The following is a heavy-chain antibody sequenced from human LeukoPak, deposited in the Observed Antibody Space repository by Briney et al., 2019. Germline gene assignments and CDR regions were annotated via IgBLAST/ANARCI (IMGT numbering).Heavy chain of an antibody. V-gene: IGHV4-34*01. J-gene: IGHJ3*02. D-gene: IGHD3/OR15-3a*01. CDR2: INHSGST. CDR3: ARGGVLGLVTTPPPRAFDI. Sequence: SETLSLTCAVYGGSFSGYYWSWIRQPPRKGLECIGEINHSGSTNYNPSLKSRVTISVDTSKNQFSLKLSSVTAADTAVYYCARGGVLGLVTTPPPRAFDIWGQGTMVTVSS. CDR1: GGSFSGYY.